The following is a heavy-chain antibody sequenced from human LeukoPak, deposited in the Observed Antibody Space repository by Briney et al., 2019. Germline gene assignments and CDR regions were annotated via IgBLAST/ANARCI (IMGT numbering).Heavy chain of an antibody. J-gene: IGHJ4*02. CDR3: ARDRPVYYYDSSGYSGY. D-gene: IGHD3-22*01. CDR2: INPNSGGT. Sequence: GASVKVSCKASGDTFTGYYIHWVRQAPGQGLEWMGWINPNSGGTNYAQKFQGRVTMTRDTSISTAYMELSRLRSDDTAVYYCARDRPVYYYDSSGYSGYWGQGTLVTVSS. CDR1: GDTFTGYY. V-gene: IGHV1-2*02.